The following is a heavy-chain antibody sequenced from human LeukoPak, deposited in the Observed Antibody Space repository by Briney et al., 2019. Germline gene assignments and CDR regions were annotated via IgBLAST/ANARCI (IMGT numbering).Heavy chain of an antibody. D-gene: IGHD6-13*01. V-gene: IGHV3-11*06. CDR2: ISTTSTYT. CDR1: GFTFSDYY. J-gene: IGHJ4*02. Sequence: GGSLRLSCAASGFTFSDYYMSWIRQAPGKGLEWVSYISTTSTYTNYADSVKGRFTISRDNAKNSLFLQMNRLRVEDTAVYYCARDSITAAGTFDYGGQGTLVTVSS. CDR3: ARDSITAAGTFDY.